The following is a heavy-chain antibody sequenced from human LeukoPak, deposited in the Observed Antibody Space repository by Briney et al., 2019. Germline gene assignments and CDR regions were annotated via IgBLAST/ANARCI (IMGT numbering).Heavy chain of an antibody. CDR2: INPNSGGT. V-gene: IGHV1-2*02. D-gene: IGHD6-19*01. CDR3: ARGRSMSSGWYVDY. Sequence: ASVKASCKASGYTFTGYYMHWVRQAPGQGLEWMGWINPNSGGTNYAQKFQGRVTMTRDTSISTAYMEPSRLRSDDTAVYYCARGRSMSSGWYVDYWGQGTLVTVSS. CDR1: GYTFTGYY. J-gene: IGHJ4*02.